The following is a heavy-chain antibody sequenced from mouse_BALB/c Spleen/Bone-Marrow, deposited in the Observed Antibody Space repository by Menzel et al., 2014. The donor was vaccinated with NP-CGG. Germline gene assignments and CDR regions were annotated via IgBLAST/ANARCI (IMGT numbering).Heavy chain of an antibody. CDR3: ARSGNWCWFAY. D-gene: IGHD4-1*01. CDR2: IYPGSGNT. V-gene: IGHV1-84*02. J-gene: IGHJ3*01. Sequence: HLVESGPELVKPGASVKISCKASGYTFTDYYINWVKQKPGQGLKWIGWIYPGSGNTKYNEKFKGKATLTVDTSSSTAHMQLSSLTSEDTAVYFCARSGNWCWFAYWGQGTLVTVSA. CDR1: GYTFTDYY.